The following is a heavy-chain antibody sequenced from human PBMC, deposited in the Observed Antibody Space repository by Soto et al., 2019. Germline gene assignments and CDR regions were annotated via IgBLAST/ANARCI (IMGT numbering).Heavy chain of an antibody. CDR2: ISAYNGNT. Sequence: ASVKVSCKASGYTFTSYGISWVRQAPGQGLEWMGWISAYNGNTNYAQKLQGRVTMTTDTSTSTAYMELRSLRSDDTAVYYCARDQPFLMTTVTTITEHAFDIWGQGTMVTVSS. V-gene: IGHV1-18*01. J-gene: IGHJ3*02. D-gene: IGHD4-17*01. CDR3: ARDQPFLMTTVTTITEHAFDI. CDR1: GYTFTSYG.